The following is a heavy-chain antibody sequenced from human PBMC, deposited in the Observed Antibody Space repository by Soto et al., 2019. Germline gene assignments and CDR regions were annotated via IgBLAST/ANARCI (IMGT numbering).Heavy chain of an antibody. J-gene: IGHJ4*01. V-gene: IGHV1-3*01. D-gene: IGHD1-20*01. CDR3: SRGITLPTPLDY. CDR1: GYTFTSYA. Sequence: ASVKVSCKASGYTFTSYAMHWVRQAPGQRLEWMGWINAGNGNTKYSQKYQGRVTITRDTSASTAYMELSSLRSEDTAVYYCSRGITLPTPLDYWGQGTLVTVSS. CDR2: INAGNGNT.